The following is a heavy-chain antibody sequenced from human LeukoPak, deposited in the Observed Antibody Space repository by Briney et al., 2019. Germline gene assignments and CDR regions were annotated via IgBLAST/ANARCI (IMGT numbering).Heavy chain of an antibody. V-gene: IGHV3-33*06. D-gene: IGHD3-10*01. CDR3: AKDRMVRGVFFWFDP. CDR1: GFIFSSYS. CDR2: IWYDGSNK. Sequence: GGSLRLSCAASGFIFSSYSMNWVRQAPGKGLEWVAVIWYDGSNKYYADSVKGRFTISRDNSKNTLYLQMNSLRAEDTAVYYCAKDRMVRGVFFWFDPWGQGTLVTVSS. J-gene: IGHJ5*02.